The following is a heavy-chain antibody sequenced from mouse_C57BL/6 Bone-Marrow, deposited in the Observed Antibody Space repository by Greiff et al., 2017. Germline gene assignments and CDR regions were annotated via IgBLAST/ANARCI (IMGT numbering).Heavy chain of an antibody. V-gene: IGHV1-55*01. CDR2: IYPGSGST. Sequence: QVQLQQPGAELVKPGASVKMSCKASGYTFTSYWITWVKQRPGQGLEWIGDIYPGSGSTNYNEKFKSKATLTVDTSSSTAYMQLSSLTSEDSAVYYCARGGIYYSGSSWYFDVWGTGTTVTVSS. CDR1: GYTFTSYW. J-gene: IGHJ1*03. D-gene: IGHD1-1*01. CDR3: ARGGIYYSGSSWYFDV.